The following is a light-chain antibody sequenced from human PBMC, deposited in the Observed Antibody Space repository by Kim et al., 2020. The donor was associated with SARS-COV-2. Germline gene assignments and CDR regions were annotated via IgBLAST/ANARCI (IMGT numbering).Light chain of an antibody. Sequence: SVSSGERANLSCRASQNIKSDLAWYQQKPGQAPRLLIYDASTRIPGLPERFSGSGSGREFTLTISNLQSEDFAVYYCQHYYTWPYNFGQGTKLEIK. CDR3: QHYYTWPYN. CDR1: QNIKSD. J-gene: IGKJ2*01. V-gene: IGKV3-15*01. CDR2: DAS.